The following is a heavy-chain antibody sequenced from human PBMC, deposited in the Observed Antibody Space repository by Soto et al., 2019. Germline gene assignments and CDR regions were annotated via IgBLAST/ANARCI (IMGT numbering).Heavy chain of an antibody. J-gene: IGHJ6*02. CDR2: ISWNSGSI. V-gene: IGHV3-9*01. CDR3: AKARIASRHRRYYYYGMDV. Sequence: GGSLRLSCAASGFTFDDYAMHWVRQAPGKGLEWVSGISWNSGSIGYADSVKGRFTISRDNAKNSLYLQMNSLRAEDTALYYCAKARIASRHRRYYYYGMDVWGQGTTVT. D-gene: IGHD6-6*01. CDR1: GFTFDDYA.